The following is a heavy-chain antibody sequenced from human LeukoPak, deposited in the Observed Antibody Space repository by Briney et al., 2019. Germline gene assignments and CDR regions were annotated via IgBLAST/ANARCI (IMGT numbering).Heavy chain of an antibody. CDR1: GFTFSSYA. J-gene: IGHJ4*02. V-gene: IGHV3-30-3*01. CDR2: ISYDGSNK. CDR3: ARAHRDQYYDILTGYSGTDY. Sequence: GGSLRLSCAASGFTFSSYAMHWVRQAPGKGLEWVAVISYDGSNKYYADSVKGRFTISRDNSKNTLYLQMNSLRAEDTAVYYCARAHRDQYYDILTGYSGTDYWGQGTLVTVSS. D-gene: IGHD3-9*01.